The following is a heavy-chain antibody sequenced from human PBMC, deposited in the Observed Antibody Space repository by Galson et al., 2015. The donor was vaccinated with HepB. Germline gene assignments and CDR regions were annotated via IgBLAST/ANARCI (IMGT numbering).Heavy chain of an antibody. Sequence: SLRLSCAASGFTFSSYAMSWVRQAPGKGLEWVSSISVGGGGTFYADSVKGRFTISRDNSKNTVYVQMNNLRAEDTAVYYCAKGGHLDWFDSWGQGTLVTVSS. CDR3: AKGGHLDWFDS. J-gene: IGHJ5*01. V-gene: IGHV3-23*01. D-gene: IGHD3-16*01. CDR1: GFTFSSYA. CDR2: ISVGGGGT.